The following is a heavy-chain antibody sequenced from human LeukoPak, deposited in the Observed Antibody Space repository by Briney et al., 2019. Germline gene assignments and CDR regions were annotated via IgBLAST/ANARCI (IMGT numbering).Heavy chain of an antibody. CDR2: ISGSGGST. Sequence: GGSLRLPCAASGFTFSSYAMSWVRQAPGKGLEWVSAISGSGGSTYYADSVKGRFTISRDNSKNTLYLQMNSLRAEDTAVYYCAKARWWDTAMVKGYYFDYWGQGTLVTVSS. D-gene: IGHD5-18*01. V-gene: IGHV3-23*01. J-gene: IGHJ4*02. CDR1: GFTFSSYA. CDR3: AKARWWDTAMVKGYYFDY.